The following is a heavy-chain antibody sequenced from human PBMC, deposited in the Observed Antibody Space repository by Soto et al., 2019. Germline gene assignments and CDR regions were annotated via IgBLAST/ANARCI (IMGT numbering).Heavy chain of an antibody. Sequence: GGALKLSCAASGFTFSSYAMSWVRQAPGKGLEWVSATSGSGGSTYYADSVKGRFTISRDNSKNTLYLQMNSLRAEDTAVYYCAKDDDFWSGLSSSWGQGTLVTVSS. D-gene: IGHD3-3*01. CDR2: TSGSGGST. V-gene: IGHV3-23*01. CDR1: GFTFSSYA. CDR3: AKDDDFWSGLSSS. J-gene: IGHJ5*02.